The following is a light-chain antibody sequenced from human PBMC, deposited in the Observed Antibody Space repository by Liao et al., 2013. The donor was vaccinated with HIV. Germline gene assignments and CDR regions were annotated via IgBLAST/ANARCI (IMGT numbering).Light chain of an antibody. V-gene: IGLV3-1*01. Sequence: SSELAQPPSVSVSPGQTASITCSGDYLGDKYASWYHVKPGQSPVLVIYQDNKRPSGIPERYAGSNSGITATLTISGTQAIDEADYYCQTWDRTTYVFGSGTKVTVL. CDR2: QDN. CDR1: YLGDKY. J-gene: IGLJ1*01. CDR3: QTWDRTTYV.